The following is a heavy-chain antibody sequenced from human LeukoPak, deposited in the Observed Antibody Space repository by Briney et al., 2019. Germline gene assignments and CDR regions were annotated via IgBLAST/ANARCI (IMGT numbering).Heavy chain of an antibody. CDR2: IHYSGST. CDR3: ARDSSTWQD. Sequence: SETLSLTCTVSGGSISSYYWSWIRQPPGKGLEWMGYIHYSGSTNYNPSLKSRVTISVDTSKNQFSLKLSSVTAADTAVYYCARDSSTWQDWGQGTLVTVSS. D-gene: IGHD6-13*01. CDR1: GGSISSYY. J-gene: IGHJ4*02. V-gene: IGHV4-59*01.